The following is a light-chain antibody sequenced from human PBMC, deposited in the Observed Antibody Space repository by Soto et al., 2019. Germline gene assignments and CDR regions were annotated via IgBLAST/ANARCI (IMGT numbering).Light chain of an antibody. Sequence: DFQMTQSPSTLSASVGDRVTITCRASQNIRSRLAWFQQKPGKAPKLLIYDASSLESGVPQRLSGSGSGTEFTLTISGLQSEDYADYFCHQYENWPKTFGQGTKVDIK. CDR3: HQYENWPKT. V-gene: IGKV1-5*01. CDR2: DAS. CDR1: QNIRSR. J-gene: IGKJ1*01.